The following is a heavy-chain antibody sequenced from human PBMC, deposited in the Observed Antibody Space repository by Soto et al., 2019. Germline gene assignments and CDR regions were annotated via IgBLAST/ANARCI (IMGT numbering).Heavy chain of an antibody. CDR2: INAGSGYT. CDR3: ARDRVSLAMFGVPVGVFKN. CDR1: GYTFTTFA. D-gene: IGHD3-3*01. V-gene: IGHV1-3*01. J-gene: IGHJ4*02. Sequence: GASVKVSCKASGYTFTTFAMHWVRQAPGQRPEWLGWINAGSGYTKYSQNFQDRVTISSGTSASTAYMELSSLRSGDTAIYYCARDRVSLAMFGVPVGVFKNWGQGTLVTVSS.